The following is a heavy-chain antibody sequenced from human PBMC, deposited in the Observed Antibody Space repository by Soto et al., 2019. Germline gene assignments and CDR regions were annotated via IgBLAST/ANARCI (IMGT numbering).Heavy chain of an antibody. CDR3: ANSGYGAYGKFGMDV. D-gene: IGHD5-12*01. Sequence: QVQVVQSGAEVKNSGASVKVSCKTSGYTFTNYGITWVRQAPGQGLEWMGWISANNGNTIYAQKVQGRVTMSTDTSTTTAYMELRSLRSDDTAVYYCANSGYGAYGKFGMDVWGQGTTVSVSS. CDR1: GYTFTNYG. V-gene: IGHV1-18*01. J-gene: IGHJ6*02. CDR2: ISANNGNT.